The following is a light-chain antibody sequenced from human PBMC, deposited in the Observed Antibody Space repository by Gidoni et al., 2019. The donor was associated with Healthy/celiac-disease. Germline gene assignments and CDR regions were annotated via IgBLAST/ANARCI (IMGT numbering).Light chain of an antibody. Sequence: SVRTHPPSPSGTPGQRVTISCSASSPNIGSNTVNWYQKRPGTAPKLLIYSNNQRPSGVPDRFSGSKSGTSASRAISGLKSEDEADYYCAAWDDSLNGVVCGGGTKLTVL. CDR3: AAWDDSLNGVV. CDR1: SPNIGSNT. CDR2: SNN. J-gene: IGLJ2*01. V-gene: IGLV1-44*01.